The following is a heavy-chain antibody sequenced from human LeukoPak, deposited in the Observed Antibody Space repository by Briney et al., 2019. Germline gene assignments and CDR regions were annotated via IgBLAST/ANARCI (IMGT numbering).Heavy chain of an antibody. J-gene: IGHJ5*02. CDR1: GGSISSYY. CDR3: ARTYCSSTSCRNNWFDP. Sequence: SETLSLTCTVSGGSISSYYWSWIRQPAGKGLEWIGRIYTSGSTNYNPSLKSRVTMSVDTSKNQFSLKLRSVTDADTAVYYCARTYCSSTSCRNNWFDPWGQGTLVTVSS. D-gene: IGHD2-2*01. CDR2: IYTSGST. V-gene: IGHV4-4*07.